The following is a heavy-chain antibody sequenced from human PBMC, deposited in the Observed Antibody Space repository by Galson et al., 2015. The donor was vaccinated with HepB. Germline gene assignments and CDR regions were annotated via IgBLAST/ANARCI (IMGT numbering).Heavy chain of an antibody. CDR1: GYTFTTYY. Sequence: SVKVSCKASGYTFTTYYMFWVRQAPGQGPEWMGMINPSGGSTSYSQKFQGTVTMTRDTSTSTVYLELSSLRSEDTAVYYCARYSSTMAFDYWGQGTLVTVSS. J-gene: IGHJ4*02. V-gene: IGHV1-46*01. CDR2: INPSGGST. D-gene: IGHD2-2*01. CDR3: ARYSSTMAFDY.